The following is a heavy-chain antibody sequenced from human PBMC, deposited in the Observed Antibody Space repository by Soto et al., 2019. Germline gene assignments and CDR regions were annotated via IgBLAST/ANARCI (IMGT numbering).Heavy chain of an antibody. D-gene: IGHD1-26*01. CDR2: ISSSSSYI. V-gene: IGHV3-21*04. Sequence: GGSLRLSCAASGFTFSSYSMNWVRQAPGKGLEWVSSISSSSSYIYYADSVKGRFTISRDNAKNSLYLQMNSLGAEDTAFYYCVRGASLNFDYWGQGTLVTVSS. CDR3: VRGASLNFDY. CDR1: GFTFSSYS. J-gene: IGHJ4*02.